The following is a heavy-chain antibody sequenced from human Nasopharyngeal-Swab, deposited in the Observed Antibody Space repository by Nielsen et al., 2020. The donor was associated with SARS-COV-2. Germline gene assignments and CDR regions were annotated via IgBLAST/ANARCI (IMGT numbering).Heavy chain of an antibody. CDR1: GFNFRNYW. Sequence: GESLKISCAGSGFNFRNYWMHWVRQVPGEGLVWVSRIDEYGNTHYVDSVKGRFTISRDNAKNTLHLEMSSLRVEDTALYHCVRGSSDWRGADWRGQGTLVTVSS. V-gene: IGHV3-74*01. CDR2: IDEYGNTH. CDR3: VRGSSDWRGADW. J-gene: IGHJ4*02. D-gene: IGHD6-19*01.